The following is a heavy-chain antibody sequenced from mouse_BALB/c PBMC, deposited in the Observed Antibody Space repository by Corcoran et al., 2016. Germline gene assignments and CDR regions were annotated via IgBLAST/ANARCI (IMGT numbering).Heavy chain of an antibody. D-gene: IGHD2-1*01. CDR2: INPYNGAT. CDR3: ARSLYGNGAMDY. V-gene: IGHV1-26*01. Sequence: EVQLQQSGPELVKPGASVKISRKASGYSFTGYYMHWVKQSHVKSIEWIGRINPYNGATSYNQNFKDKASLTVDKSSSTAYMELHSLTSEDSAVYYCARSLYGNGAMDYWGQGTSVTVSS. CDR1: GYSFTGYY. J-gene: IGHJ4*01.